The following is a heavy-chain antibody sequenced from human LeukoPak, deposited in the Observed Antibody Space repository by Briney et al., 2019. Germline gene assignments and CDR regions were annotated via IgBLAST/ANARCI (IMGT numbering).Heavy chain of an antibody. CDR1: GFTFSNFA. Sequence: GGSLRLSCAASGFTFSNFAMNWVRQSPEKGLEWVSSISGFGVSTYYADSVKGRFTISRDNSKNTLYLQMNSLRAEDTAVYYCARGPSGYHNTGGQGTLVTVSS. V-gene: IGHV3-23*01. D-gene: IGHD5-12*01. CDR2: ISGFGVST. J-gene: IGHJ4*02. CDR3: ARGPSGYHNT.